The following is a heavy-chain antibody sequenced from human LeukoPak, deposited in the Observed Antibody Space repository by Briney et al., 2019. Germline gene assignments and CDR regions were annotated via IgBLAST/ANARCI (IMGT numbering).Heavy chain of an antibody. V-gene: IGHV3-30-3*01. CDR1: GFTFSSYA. J-gene: IGHJ4*02. CDR2: ISYDGSNK. Sequence: GGSLRLSCAASGFTFSSYAMHWVHQAPGKGLEWVAVISYDGSNKYYADSVKGRFTISRDNSKNTLYLQMNSLRAEDTAVYYCARPPDYGDYFFDYWGQGTLVTVSS. D-gene: IGHD4-17*01. CDR3: ARPPDYGDYFFDY.